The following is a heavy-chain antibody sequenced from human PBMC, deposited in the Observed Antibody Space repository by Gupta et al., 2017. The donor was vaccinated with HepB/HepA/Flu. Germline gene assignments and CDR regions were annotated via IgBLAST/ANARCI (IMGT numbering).Heavy chain of an antibody. CDR1: GSTFTDYY. V-gene: IGHV1-2*02. J-gene: IGHJ4*02. Sequence: QVQLAQSGAAVKKPGASVKVSCKTSGSTFTDYYMHWVRQAPGQGIEWMGWINTNSGGTNYAQKFQGRGTMTRDTSISTAYMELSRLRSDDTAVYYCARVVGYGLEQNDHYFDYWGQVTLVTVSS. CDR2: INTNSGGT. D-gene: IGHD1/OR15-1a*01. CDR3: ARVVGYGLEQNDHYFDY.